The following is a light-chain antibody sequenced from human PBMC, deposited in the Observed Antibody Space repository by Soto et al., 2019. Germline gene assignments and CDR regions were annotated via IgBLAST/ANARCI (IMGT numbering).Light chain of an antibody. Sequence: EVVLTQSPGTLSLSPGERATLSCRTSQSVSSRSLAWYQQKPGQAPRLLIYAASHRATGIPDRFGGSGSGTDFTLTISRLEPEDFAVYYCQRRGDWPLYTFGQGTKLEIK. CDR1: QSVSSRS. J-gene: IGKJ2*01. CDR2: AAS. V-gene: IGKV3D-20*02. CDR3: QRRGDWPLYT.